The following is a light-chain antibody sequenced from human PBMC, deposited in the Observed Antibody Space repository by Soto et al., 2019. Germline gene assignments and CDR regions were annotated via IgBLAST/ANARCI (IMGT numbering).Light chain of an antibody. CDR1: SSDVGDYNY. V-gene: IGLV2-11*01. Sequence: QSALTQPRSVSGSPGQSVTISCTGTSSDVGDYNYVSWYQQHPGKAPKLMIYDVNKRPSGVPDRFSGSKSGNTASLTNSGLKAEDEADYYCCSYAGSYTLWVFGGGTKLTVL. CDR3: CSYAGSYTLWV. J-gene: IGLJ3*02. CDR2: DVN.